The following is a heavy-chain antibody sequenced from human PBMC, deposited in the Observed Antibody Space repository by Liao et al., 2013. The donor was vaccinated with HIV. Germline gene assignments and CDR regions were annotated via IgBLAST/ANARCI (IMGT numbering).Heavy chain of an antibody. CDR1: GGSINSYY. Sequence: QVQLQESGPGLVKPSETLSLTCTVSGGSINSYYWSWIRQPPGKGLEWIGYIYYSGSTNYNPSLKSRVTISVDTSKNQFSLKLSSVTAADTAVYYCARDRGSFGFQHWGQGTLVTVSS. V-gene: IGHV4-59*12. J-gene: IGHJ1*01. CDR2: IYYSGST. CDR3: ARDRGSFGFQH. D-gene: IGHD3-10*01.